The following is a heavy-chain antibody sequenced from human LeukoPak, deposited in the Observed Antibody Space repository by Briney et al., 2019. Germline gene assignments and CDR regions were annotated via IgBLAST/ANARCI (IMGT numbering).Heavy chain of an antibody. V-gene: IGHV3-33*01. CDR2: IWYDGSNE. Sequence: QPGRSLRLSCAASGFTFSSYGMHWVRQAPGKGLEWVAVIWYDGSNEYYADSVKGRFTISRDTSKSTLYLQMNSLRAEDTVVYYCARGALQLVPRTGFDPWGQGTLVTVSS. CDR3: ARGALQLVPRTGFDP. D-gene: IGHD6-13*01. J-gene: IGHJ5*02. CDR1: GFTFSSYG.